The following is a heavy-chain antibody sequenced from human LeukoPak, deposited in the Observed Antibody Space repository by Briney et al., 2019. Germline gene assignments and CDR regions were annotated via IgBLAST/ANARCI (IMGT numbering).Heavy chain of an antibody. Sequence: GGSLRLSCAASGFTFSSYAMSWVRQAPGKGLEWVSAISGSGGSTYYADSVKGRFTISRDNSKNTLYLQMNSLRAEDTAVYYCAKGAPYYDFWSGYYSHWGQGTLVTVSS. V-gene: IGHV3-23*01. CDR1: GFTFSSYA. D-gene: IGHD3-3*01. CDR2: ISGSGGST. J-gene: IGHJ4*02. CDR3: AKGAPYYDFWSGYYSH.